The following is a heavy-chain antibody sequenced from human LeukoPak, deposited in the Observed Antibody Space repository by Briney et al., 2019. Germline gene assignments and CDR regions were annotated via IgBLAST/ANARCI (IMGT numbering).Heavy chain of an antibody. J-gene: IGHJ6*02. CDR2: ISYDGSNK. V-gene: IGHV3-30*18. CDR1: GFTFSSYG. CDR3: ANTYRRKTAYEMDV. D-gene: IGHD2-21*01. Sequence: GGSLRLSCAASGFTFSSYGMHCVRQAPGKRLEWVAVISYDGSNKYYADSVKGRFTISRDNSKNTLYLQMNSLRAEDTAVYYCANTYRRKTAYEMDVWGQGTTVTVSS.